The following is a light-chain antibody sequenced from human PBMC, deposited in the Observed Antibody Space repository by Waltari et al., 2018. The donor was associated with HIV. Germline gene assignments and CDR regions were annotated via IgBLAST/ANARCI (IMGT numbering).Light chain of an antibody. V-gene: IGKV3-20*01. CDR3: QQYGSSPSYT. CDR1: QSVSSSY. CDR2: GAS. Sequence: EIVLTPSPGTLSLSPGDRATLSCRASQSVSSSYLAWYQQKPGQAPRLLIYGASSRATGIPDRFSGSGSGTDFTLTISRLEPEDFAVYYCQQYGSSPSYTFGQGTKLEIK. J-gene: IGKJ2*01.